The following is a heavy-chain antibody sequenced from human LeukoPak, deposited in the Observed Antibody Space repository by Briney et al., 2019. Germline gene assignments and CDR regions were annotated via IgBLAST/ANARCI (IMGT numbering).Heavy chain of an antibody. CDR3: ATVDCSGTSCQPGYYYFYTMDV. Sequence: ASVKVSCKVSGYTLTELSMHWVRQAPGEGLEGMGGFDHEDGETFYAQNFQGRVTMTEDTSTDTAYMELSSLRSEDTAVYYCATVDCSGTSCQPGYYYFYTMDVWGQGTTVTVSS. D-gene: IGHD2-2*01. J-gene: IGHJ6*02. V-gene: IGHV1-24*01. CDR1: GYTLTELS. CDR2: FDHEDGET.